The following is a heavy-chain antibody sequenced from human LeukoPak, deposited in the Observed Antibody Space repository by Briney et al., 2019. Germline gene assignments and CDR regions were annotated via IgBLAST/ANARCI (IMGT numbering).Heavy chain of an antibody. CDR1: GFTFNNAW. CDR2: IKSKTDGGTT. V-gene: IGHV3-15*01. Sequence: GGSLRLSCAASGFTFNNAWMSWVRQAPGKGLEWVGRIKSKTDGGTTDYAAPVKGRFTISRDDSKTTLYLQMNSLKTEDTAVYYCTTVSTIAAAGSNWGQGTLVTVSS. D-gene: IGHD6-13*01. J-gene: IGHJ4*02. CDR3: TTVSTIAAAGSN.